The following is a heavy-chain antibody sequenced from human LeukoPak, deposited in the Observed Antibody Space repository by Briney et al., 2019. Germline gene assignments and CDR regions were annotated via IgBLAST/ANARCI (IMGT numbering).Heavy chain of an antibody. CDR2: IYHSGST. V-gene: IGHV4-30-2*01. CDR1: GGSISSGGYS. CDR3: ASSPYDSSGYHSRPPYYFDY. J-gene: IGHJ4*02. D-gene: IGHD3-22*01. Sequence: SQTLSLTCAVSGGSISSGGYSWSWIRQPPGKGLEWIGYIYHSGSTYYNPSLKSRVTISVDRSKNQFSLKLSSVTAADTAVYYCASSPYDSSGYHSRPPYYFDYWGQGTLVTVSS.